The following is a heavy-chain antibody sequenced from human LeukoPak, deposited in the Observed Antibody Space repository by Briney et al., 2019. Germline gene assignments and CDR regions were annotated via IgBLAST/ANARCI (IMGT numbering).Heavy chain of an antibody. CDR1: GFTFSSYA. D-gene: IGHD6-13*01. V-gene: IGHV3-23*01. CDR2: ISGSGTNT. Sequence: PLGSLRLSCAASGFTFSSYAMSWVRQAPGKGLEWVSSISGSGTNTDYADSVKGRFTISRDNSKNTVNVQMNSLRAEDTAVYYCAKATSPVHSRNWFDSWGQGTLVTVSS. J-gene: IGHJ5*01. CDR3: AKATSPVHSRNWFDS.